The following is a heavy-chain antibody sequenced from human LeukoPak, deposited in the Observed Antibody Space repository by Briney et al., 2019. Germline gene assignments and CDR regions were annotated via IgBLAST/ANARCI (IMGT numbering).Heavy chain of an antibody. J-gene: IGHJ5*02. CDR1: GGTFSSYA. CDR2: IIPIFGPA. V-gene: IGHV1-69*05. D-gene: IGHD3-10*01. Sequence: SVKVSCKASGGTFSSYAISWVRQAPGQGLEWMGEIIPIFGPANYAQKFQGRVTITTDESTSTAYMELSSLRSEDAAVYYCARDGKYYYGSGSYFSWFDPWGQGTLVTVSS. CDR3: ARDGKYYYGSGSYFSWFDP.